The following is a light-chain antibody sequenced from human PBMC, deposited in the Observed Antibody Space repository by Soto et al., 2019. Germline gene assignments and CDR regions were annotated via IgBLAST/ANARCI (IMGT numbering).Light chain of an antibody. J-gene: IGKJ4*01. V-gene: IGKV2-28*01. CDR1: QSLLHSNGYNY. CDR2: LGS. CDR3: MQALQTPVT. Sequence: DFVMTQSPLSLPVTPGEPASISCRSSQSLLHSNGYNYLDWYLQKPGQSPQLLIYLGSNRASGVPDRFSGSGSGTDFTLKISRVEAEDVGVYYCMQALQTPVTFGGGTKVDIK.